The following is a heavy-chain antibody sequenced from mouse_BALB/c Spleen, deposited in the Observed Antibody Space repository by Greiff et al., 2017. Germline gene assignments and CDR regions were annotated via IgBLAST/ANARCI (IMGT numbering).Heavy chain of an antibody. D-gene: IGHD2-4*01. V-gene: IGHV3-6*02. Sequence: EVQRVESGPGLVKPSQSLSLTCSVTGYSITSGYYWNWIRQFPGNKLEWMGYISYDGSNNYNPSLKNRISITRDTSKNQFFLKLNSVTTEDTATYYCAREDYYDYPYAMDYWGQGTSVTVSS. J-gene: IGHJ4*01. CDR2: ISYDGSN. CDR3: AREDYYDYPYAMDY. CDR1: GYSITSGYY.